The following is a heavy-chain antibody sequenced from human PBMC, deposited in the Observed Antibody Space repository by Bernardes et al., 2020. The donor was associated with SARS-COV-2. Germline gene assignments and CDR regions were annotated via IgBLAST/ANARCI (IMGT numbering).Heavy chain of an antibody. CDR3: AKLVAHEEGMDV. CDR1: GFTFDDYA. Sequence: SLRLSCAASGFTFDDYAMHWVRQAPGKGLEWVSGISWNSGSIGYADSVKGRFTISRDNAKNSLYLQMNSLRAEDTALYYCAKLVAHEEGMDVWGQGTTVTVSS. J-gene: IGHJ6*02. V-gene: IGHV3-9*01. CDR2: ISWNSGSI. D-gene: IGHD3-9*01.